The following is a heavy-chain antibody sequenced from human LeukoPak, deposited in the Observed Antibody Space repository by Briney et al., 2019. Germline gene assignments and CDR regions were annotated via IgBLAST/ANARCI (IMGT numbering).Heavy chain of an antibody. CDR1: GFTFSSYE. CDR3: ARGRALYYYDSSGYYY. Sequence: GGSLRLSCAASGFTFSSYEMNWVRQAPGKGLEGVSYISSSGSTIYYADSVKGRFTISRDNAKNSLYLQMNSLRAEDTAVHYCARGRALYYYDSSGYYYWGQGTLVTVSS. CDR2: ISSSGSTI. J-gene: IGHJ4*02. D-gene: IGHD3-22*01. V-gene: IGHV3-48*03.